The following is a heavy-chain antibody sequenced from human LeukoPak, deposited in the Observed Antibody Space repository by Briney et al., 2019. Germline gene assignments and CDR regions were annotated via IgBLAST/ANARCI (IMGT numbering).Heavy chain of an antibody. J-gene: IGHJ4*02. Sequence: AGSLRLSCAASGFTFSSYAMHWVRQAPGKGLEWVAVISYDGSNKYYADSVKGRFTISRDNSKNTLYLQMNSLRAEDTAVYYCARDRTPLRRFGELFDYWGQGTLVTVSP. CDR2: ISYDGSNK. CDR1: GFTFSSYA. V-gene: IGHV3-30*04. CDR3: ARDRTPLRRFGELFDY. D-gene: IGHD3-10*01.